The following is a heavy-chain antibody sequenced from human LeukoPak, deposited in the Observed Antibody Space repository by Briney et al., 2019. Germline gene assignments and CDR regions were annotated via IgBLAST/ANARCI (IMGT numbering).Heavy chain of an antibody. CDR2: ISSSSSTI. V-gene: IGHV3-48*01. CDR3: ARVRGNSRGYFDY. D-gene: IGHD3-22*01. CDR1: GFTFSSYS. J-gene: IGHJ4*02. Sequence: GGTLRLSCAASGFTFSSYSMNWVRQAPGKGLEWGSYISSSSSTIYYADSVKGRFTISRDNAKNSLYLQMNSLRGEDTAVYYCARVRGNSRGYFDYWGQGTLVTVSS.